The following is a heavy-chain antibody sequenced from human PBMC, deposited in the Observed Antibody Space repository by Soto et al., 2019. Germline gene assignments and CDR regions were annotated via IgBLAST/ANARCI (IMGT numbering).Heavy chain of an antibody. CDR1: GFSISNNNW. J-gene: IGHJ6*02. CDR3: ARFSSSGLYYYVCMDV. V-gene: IGHV4-4*02. CDR2: IYHTGIT. Sequence: SETLSLTCAVSGFSISNNNWWTWVRQPPGQGLEWVGGIYHTGITNYSPSLKSRVTISVDKSKNQFSLKLTSVTAADTAGYYCARFSSSGLYYYVCMDVWGQGTTVTVSS. D-gene: IGHD6-13*01.